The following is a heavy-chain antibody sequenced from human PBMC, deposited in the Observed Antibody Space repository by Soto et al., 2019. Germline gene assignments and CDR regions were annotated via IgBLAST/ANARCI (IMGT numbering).Heavy chain of an antibody. V-gene: IGHV4-39*01. CDR2: IYYSGST. CDR1: GGSISSSSYY. Sequence: NPSETLSLTCTVSGGSISSSSYYWGWIRQPPGKGLEWIGSIYYSGSTYYNPSLKSRVTISVDTSKNQFSLKLSSVTAADTAVYYCATHVTIFGVVPPKNPSPSPPQYWGQGTLVTVSS. CDR3: ATHVTIFGVVPPKNPSPSPPQY. D-gene: IGHD3-3*01. J-gene: IGHJ4*02.